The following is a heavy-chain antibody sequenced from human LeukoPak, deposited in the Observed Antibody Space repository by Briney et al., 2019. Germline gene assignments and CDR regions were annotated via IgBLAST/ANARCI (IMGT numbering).Heavy chain of an antibody. V-gene: IGHV1-2*02. CDR1: GYTFTSYG. Sequence: GASVKVSCKASGYTFTSYGISWVRQAPGQGLEWMGWINPNSGGTNYAQKFQGRVTMTRDTSISTAYMELSRLRSDDTAVYYCARALRPYDFWSGPRNNWFDPWGQGTLVTVSS. D-gene: IGHD3-3*01. J-gene: IGHJ5*02. CDR2: INPNSGGT. CDR3: ARALRPYDFWSGPRNNWFDP.